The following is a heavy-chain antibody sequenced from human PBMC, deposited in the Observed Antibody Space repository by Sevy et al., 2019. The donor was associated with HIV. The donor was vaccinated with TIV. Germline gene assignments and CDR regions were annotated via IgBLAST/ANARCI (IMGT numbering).Heavy chain of an antibody. Sequence: GGSLRLSCAASGFTFYNYAMNWVRQAPGKGLEWVSTIFRSGETTYYAHSVKARFTISRDNSKNTLYLQMNSLRTEDTALYYCAGARYDSSGSFDAFDIWGQGTIVTVSS. CDR2: IFRSGETT. D-gene: IGHD3-22*01. CDR3: AGARYDSSGSFDAFDI. V-gene: IGHV3-23*01. CDR1: GFTFYNYA. J-gene: IGHJ3*02.